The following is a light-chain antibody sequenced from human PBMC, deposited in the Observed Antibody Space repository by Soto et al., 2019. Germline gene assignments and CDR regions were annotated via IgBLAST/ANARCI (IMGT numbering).Light chain of an antibody. CDR1: QGISSS. CDR3: QQSFSTPT. Sequence: DIQLTQSPSFLSASVGDRVTITCRASQGISSSLAWYQQKAGKAPKLLIYAASTLQSGVPSRFSGSGSGTDFTLTISSLQPEDFATYYCQQSFSTPTFGQGTKVDI. V-gene: IGKV1-39*01. CDR2: AAS. J-gene: IGKJ1*01.